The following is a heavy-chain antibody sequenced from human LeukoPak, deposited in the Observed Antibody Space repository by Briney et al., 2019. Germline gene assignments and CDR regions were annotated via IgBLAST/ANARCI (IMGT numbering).Heavy chain of an antibody. CDR2: INHSGST. Sequence: PSETLSLTCAVYGGSFSGYYWSWIRQPPGKGLEWIGEINHSGSTNYNPSLKSRVTISVDTSKNQFSLKLSSVTAADTAVYYCARGRFGQLRFLEWLPVFDYWGQGTLVTVSS. V-gene: IGHV4-34*01. CDR1: GGSFSGYY. J-gene: IGHJ4*02. CDR3: ARGRFGQLRFLEWLPVFDY. D-gene: IGHD3-3*01.